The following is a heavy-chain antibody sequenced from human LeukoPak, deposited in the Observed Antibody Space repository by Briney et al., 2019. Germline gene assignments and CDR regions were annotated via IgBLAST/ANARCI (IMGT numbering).Heavy chain of an antibody. CDR1: GFTFSSSD. CDR2: IRYDGSNM. Sequence: DPGGSLRLSCAASGFTFSSSDIHWVRQGPGKGLEWVAFIRYDGSNMYYADSVKGRFTISRDNSKNTLYLQMNGLGAEDTAVYYCCLGVLSSPYDYWGQGTLVIVSP. D-gene: IGHD3-16*02. CDR3: CLGVLSSPYDY. V-gene: IGHV3-30*02. J-gene: IGHJ4*02.